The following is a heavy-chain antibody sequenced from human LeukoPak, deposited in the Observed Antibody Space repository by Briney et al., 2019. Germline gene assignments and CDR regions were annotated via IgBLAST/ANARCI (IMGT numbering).Heavy chain of an antibody. CDR3: ARDLGYSSGRPFDY. J-gene: IGHJ4*02. V-gene: IGHV3-33*01. CDR2: IWYDGSNK. D-gene: IGHD6-19*01. Sequence: GRSLRLSCAASGFTFSTYGMHWVRQAPGKGLEWVALIWYDGSNKYYADSVKGRFTISRDNSKNTLYLQMNSLRAEDTALYYCARDLGYSSGRPFDYWGQGTLVTVSS. CDR1: GFTFSTYG.